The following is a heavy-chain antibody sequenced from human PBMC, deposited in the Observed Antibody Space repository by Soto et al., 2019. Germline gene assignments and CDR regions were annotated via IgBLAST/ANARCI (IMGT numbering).Heavy chain of an antibody. J-gene: IGHJ4*02. CDR2: ISGGGDTT. CDR3: AKGRGGSGSLTPRVDF. CDR1: GFTFNNYA. D-gene: IGHD3-10*01. Sequence: EVQLLESGGGLVQPGGSLRLSCAASGFTFNNYAMTWVRRAPGKGLEWGSAISGGGDTTSYADSVKGRFTVSRDGSKNTLYLQMSSLRAEDTALYYCAKGRGGSGSLTPRVDFWGQGTLVTVSS. V-gene: IGHV3-23*01.